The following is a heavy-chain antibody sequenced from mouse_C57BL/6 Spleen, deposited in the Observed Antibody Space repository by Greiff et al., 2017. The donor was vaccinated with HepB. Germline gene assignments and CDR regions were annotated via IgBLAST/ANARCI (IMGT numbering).Heavy chain of an antibody. Sequence: QVQLQQSGAELVKPGASVKLSCKASGYTFTEYTIHWVKQRPGQGLEWIGWFYPGSGSIKYNEKFKDKATLTADTSSSTVYMELSRVTSEDSAVYVCARHEIPDDYDYGCYDVWGTGTTVTVSS. D-gene: IGHD2-4*01. CDR3: ARHEIPDDYDYGCYDV. CDR2: FYPGSGSI. CDR1: GYTFTEYT. V-gene: IGHV1-62-2*01. J-gene: IGHJ1*03.